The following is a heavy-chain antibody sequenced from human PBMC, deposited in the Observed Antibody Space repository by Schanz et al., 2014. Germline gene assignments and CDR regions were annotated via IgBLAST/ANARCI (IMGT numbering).Heavy chain of an antibody. V-gene: IGHV3-11*05. J-gene: IGHJ4*02. CDR2: ISSGSSYS. D-gene: IGHD3-10*01. CDR1: GFTFRDYY. Sequence: QEQLVESGGGLVKPGGSLRLSCAASGFTFRDYYMSWIRQAPGKGLEWVSDISSGSSYSNYADSVKGRFTISRDNAKTSLYLQMNSLRAEDTAVYYCARSNYRRKINFDYWGRGTLVTVSS. CDR3: ARSNYRRKINFDY.